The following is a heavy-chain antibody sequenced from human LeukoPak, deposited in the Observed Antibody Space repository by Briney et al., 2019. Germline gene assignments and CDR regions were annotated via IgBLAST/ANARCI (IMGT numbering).Heavy chain of an antibody. CDR1: GFTFSSYA. V-gene: IGHV3-30-3*01. CDR3: ARDPAVSY. J-gene: IGHJ4*02. CDR2: ISYDGSNK. Sequence: GGSLRLSCAASGFTFSSYAMHWGRQAPGKGLEWVAVISYDGSNKYYADSVKGRFTISRDNSKNTLYLQMNSLRAEDTAVYYCARDPAVSYWDQGTLVTVSS. D-gene: IGHD4-11*01.